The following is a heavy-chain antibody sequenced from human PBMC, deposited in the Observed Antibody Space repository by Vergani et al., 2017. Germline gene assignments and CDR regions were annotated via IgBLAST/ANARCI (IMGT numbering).Heavy chain of an antibody. CDR2: IYYSGST. J-gene: IGHJ6*03. V-gene: IGHV4-59*01. CDR3: ARGYYDFWSGLRSNYYYYMDV. CDR1: GGSISSYY. D-gene: IGHD3-3*01. Sequence: QVQLQESGPGLVKPSETLSLTCTVSGGSISSYYWSWIRQPPGKGLEWIGYIYYSGSTNYNPSLKSRVTISVDTSKNQFSLKLSSVTAADTAVYYCARGYYDFWSGLRSNYYYYMDVWGKG.